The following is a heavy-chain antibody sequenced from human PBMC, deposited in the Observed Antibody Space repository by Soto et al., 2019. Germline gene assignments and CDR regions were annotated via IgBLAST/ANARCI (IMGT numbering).Heavy chain of an antibody. Sequence: PSETLSLTCTVSGGSISSRDYYWSWIRQPPGKGLEWIGYIYYSGSTYYNPSLKSRVTISVDTSKNQFSLKLSSVTAADTAVYYCARVGAPNGSSWYGGYYFDYWGQGTLVTVSS. CDR3: ARVGAPNGSSWYGGYYFDY. V-gene: IGHV4-30-4*01. CDR1: GGSISSRDYY. J-gene: IGHJ4*02. CDR2: IYYSGST. D-gene: IGHD6-13*01.